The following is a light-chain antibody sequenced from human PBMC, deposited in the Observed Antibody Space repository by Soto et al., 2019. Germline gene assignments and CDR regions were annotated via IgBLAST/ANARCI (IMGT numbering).Light chain of an antibody. CDR1: SNDVGGYNY. V-gene: IGLV2-11*01. CDR2: DVT. CDR3: CSYAGSYSFDVI. Sequence: QSALTQPRSVSGSPGQSVTISCTGTSNDVGGYNYVSWYQQHPGKAPKLMIHDVTKRPSGVPDRFSGSKSGNRASLTISGLQAEDEADYYCCSYAGSYSFDVIFGGGTKLTVL. J-gene: IGLJ2*01.